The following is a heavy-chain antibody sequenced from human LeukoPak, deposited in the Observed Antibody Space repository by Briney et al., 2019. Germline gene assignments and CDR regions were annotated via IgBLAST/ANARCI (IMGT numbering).Heavy chain of an antibody. CDR1: GYSFTTYW. CDR2: IYPGDSDT. CDR3: ARGGYYYGSGSPTKH. J-gene: IGHJ4*02. V-gene: IGHV5-51*01. Sequence: GESLKISCKGSGYSFTTYWIGWVRQMPGKGLEWMGIIYPGDSDTRYSPSLQGQVTISADKSISTAYLQWSSLKASDTAMYYCARGGYYYGSGSPTKHWGQGTLVTVSS. D-gene: IGHD3-10*01.